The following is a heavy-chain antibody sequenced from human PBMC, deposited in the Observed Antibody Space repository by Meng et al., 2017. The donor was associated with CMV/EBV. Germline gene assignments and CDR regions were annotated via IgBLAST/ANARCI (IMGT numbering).Heavy chain of an antibody. CDR3: ARVVIMVYYYYGMDV. CDR2: ISSSSSYI. V-gene: IGHV3-21*01. D-gene: IGHD3-3*01. J-gene: IGHJ6*02. CDR1: GFTFSSYS. Sequence: GESLMISCAASGFTFSSYSMNWVRQAPGKGLEWVSSISSSSSYIYYADSVKGRFTISRDNAKNSLYLQMNSLRAEDTAVYYCARVVIMVYYYYGMDVWGQGTTVTVSS.